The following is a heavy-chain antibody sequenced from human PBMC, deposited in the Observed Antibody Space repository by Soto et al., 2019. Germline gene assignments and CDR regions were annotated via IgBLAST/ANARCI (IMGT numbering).Heavy chain of an antibody. CDR2: ISVTPGIT. Sequence: GSLRLSCAASGFTMSTYSVTWVRQAPGKGLEWVSGISVTPGITFYADSVKGRFTISRDSSNNAVYLQMNSLRAEDTAMYFCSKWSGYGDLWGQGTLVTVSS. CDR3: SKWSGYGDL. J-gene: IGHJ4*02. V-gene: IGHV3-23*01. D-gene: IGHD5-12*01. CDR1: GFTMSTYS.